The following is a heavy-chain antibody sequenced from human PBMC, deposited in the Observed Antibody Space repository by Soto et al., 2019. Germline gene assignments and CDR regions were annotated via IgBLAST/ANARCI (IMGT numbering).Heavy chain of an antibody. Sequence: EVPLVESGGGLIQPGRSLRLSCAAFGFTFSDHYMDWVRQAPGKGLEWVCRIRNKRNSYTTEYAASVKGRFTISRDDSQNSLFLQMNSLKTEDTAVYYCSRAGILTTPYYLDYWGQGTLVTVSS. CDR3: SRAGILTTPYYLDY. J-gene: IGHJ4*01. V-gene: IGHV3-72*01. CDR1: GFTFSDHY. D-gene: IGHD4-4*01. CDR2: IRNKRNSYTT.